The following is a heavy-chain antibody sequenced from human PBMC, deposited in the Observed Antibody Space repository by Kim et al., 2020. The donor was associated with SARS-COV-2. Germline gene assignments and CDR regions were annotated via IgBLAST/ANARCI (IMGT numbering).Heavy chain of an antibody. V-gene: IGHV3-66*01. D-gene: IGHD2-15*01. J-gene: IGHJ4*02. CDR3: AWGYCSGGSCIDY. Sequence: YADSVKGRFTISRDNAKNTLYLQRNSLRAVDTAVYYCAWGYCSGGSCIDYWGQGTLVTVSS.